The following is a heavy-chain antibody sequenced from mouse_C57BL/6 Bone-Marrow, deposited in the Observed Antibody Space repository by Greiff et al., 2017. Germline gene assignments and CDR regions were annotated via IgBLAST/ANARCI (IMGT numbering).Heavy chain of an antibody. CDR1: GFTFSSYG. Sequence: DVQLVESGGDLVKPGGSLKLSCAASGFTFSSYGMSWVRQTPDKRLEWVATISSGGSYTYYPDSVKGRFTISRDNAKNTLYLQMSSLKSEDTAMYYCARHTHRYFDVWGTGTTVTVSS. CDR2: ISSGGSYT. J-gene: IGHJ1*03. CDR3: ARHTHRYFDV. V-gene: IGHV5-6*01.